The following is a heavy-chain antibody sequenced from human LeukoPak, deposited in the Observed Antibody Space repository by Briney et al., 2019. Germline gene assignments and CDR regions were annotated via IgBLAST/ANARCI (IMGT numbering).Heavy chain of an antibody. CDR3: ARDNGYSSSWYDY. D-gene: IGHD6-13*01. CDR1: GGSISSHY. CDR2: IYYSGST. J-gene: IGHJ4*02. Sequence: PETLSLTCTVSGGSISSHYWSWIRQPPGKGLEWIGYIYYSGSTNYNPSLKSRVTISVDTSKNQFSLKLSSVTAADTAVYYCARDNGYSSSWYDYWGQGTLVTVSS. V-gene: IGHV4-59*11.